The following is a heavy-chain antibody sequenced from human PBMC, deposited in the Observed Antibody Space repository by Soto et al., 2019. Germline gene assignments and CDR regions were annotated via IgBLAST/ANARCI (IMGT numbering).Heavy chain of an antibody. CDR1: GGSISSSRYY. Sequence: QLQLQESGPGLVKPSETLSLTCTVSGGSISSSRYYWGWIRQPPGKGLEWIGTIYYSGSTYYNPSLKSRVTISVDTPKYQFSLNLSSVTAADTAVYYCARYGGMYSSSWGGRAFDVWGQGTMVTLSS. J-gene: IGHJ3*01. D-gene: IGHD6-13*01. CDR3: ARYGGMYSSSWGGRAFDV. CDR2: IYYSGST. V-gene: IGHV4-39*01.